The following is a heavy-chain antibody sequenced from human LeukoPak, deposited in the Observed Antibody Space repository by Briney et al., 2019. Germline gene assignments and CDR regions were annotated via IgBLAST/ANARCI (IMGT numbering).Heavy chain of an antibody. D-gene: IGHD4-17*01. J-gene: IGHJ3*02. CDR3: ARHLTVTIAFDI. CDR1: GFTVSSNY. CDR2: IYSGGST. V-gene: IGHV3-53*01. Sequence: GGSLRLSCAASGFTVSSNYMSWVRQAPGRGLEWVSVIYSGGSTYYADSVKRRFTISRDNSKNTLYLQMNSLRAEDTGVYYCARHLTVTIAFDIWGQGTMVTVSS.